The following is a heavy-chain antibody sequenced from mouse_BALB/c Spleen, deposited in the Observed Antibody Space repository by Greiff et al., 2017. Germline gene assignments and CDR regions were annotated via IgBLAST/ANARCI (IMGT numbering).Heavy chain of an antibody. CDR2: IWGGGST. V-gene: IGHV2-6-4*01. CDR3: ARDYYGSRRTGYAMDY. J-gene: IGHJ4*01. D-gene: IGHD1-1*01. Sequence: QVQLKESGPGLVAPSQSLSITCTVSGFSLTSYGVHWVRQPPGKGLEWLGMIWGGGSTDYNSALKYRLSISKDNSKSQVFLKMNSLQTDDTAMYYCARDYYGSRRTGYAMDYWGQGTSVTVSS. CDR1: GFSLTSYG.